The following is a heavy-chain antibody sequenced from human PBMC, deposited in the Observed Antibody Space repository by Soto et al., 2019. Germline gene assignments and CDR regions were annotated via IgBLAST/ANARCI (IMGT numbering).Heavy chain of an antibody. CDR1: GFTFSSYS. CDR2: ISSSSSYI. V-gene: IGHV3-21*01. CDR3: ARDDCSSTSCYRMDV. J-gene: IGHJ6*02. Sequence: PGGSLRLSXAASGFTFSSYSMNWVRQAPGKGLEWVSSISSSSSYIYYADSVKGRFTISRDNAKNSLYLQMNSLRAEDTAVYYCARDDCSSTSCYRMDVWGQGTTVTVSS. D-gene: IGHD2-2*02.